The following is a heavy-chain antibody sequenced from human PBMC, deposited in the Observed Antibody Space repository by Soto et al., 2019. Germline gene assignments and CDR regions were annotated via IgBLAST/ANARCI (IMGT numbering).Heavy chain of an antibody. V-gene: IGHV3-53*02. Sequence: EVQLVETGGGLIQPGGSLRLSCAASGFTVSSNYMSWVRQAPGKGLEWVSVIYSGGSTYYADSVKGRFTISRDNSKNTLYLQINSLRAEDTAVYYCARDSGDGYDAFDIWGQGTMVTVSS. J-gene: IGHJ3*02. CDR2: IYSGGST. CDR1: GFTVSSNY. CDR3: ARDSGDGYDAFDI. D-gene: IGHD5-12*01.